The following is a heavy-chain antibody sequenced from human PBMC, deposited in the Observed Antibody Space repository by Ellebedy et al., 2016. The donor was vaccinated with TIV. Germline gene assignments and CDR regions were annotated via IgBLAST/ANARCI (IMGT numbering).Heavy chain of an antibody. CDR3: ARRGSYGDYAVQVNNWFDS. Sequence: GGSLRLSCAASGFNFRSYWMGWVRQAPGKGLAWVANIYQDGSQKYYVDSAEGRFTISRDNAKNSLYLEMKSLRVEDTAMYYCARRGSYGDYAVQVNNWFDSWGQGTPVTVSP. CDR2: IYQDGSQK. D-gene: IGHD4-17*01. CDR1: GFNFRSYW. V-gene: IGHV3-7*01. J-gene: IGHJ5*01.